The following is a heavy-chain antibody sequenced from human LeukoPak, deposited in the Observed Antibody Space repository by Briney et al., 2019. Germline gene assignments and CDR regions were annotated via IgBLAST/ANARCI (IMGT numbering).Heavy chain of an antibody. CDR3: ARNSPALYYDY. J-gene: IGHJ4*02. Sequence: SETLSLTCTVSGGSISSYYWSWIRQPPGKGLEWIGYIYYSGSTNYSPSLKSRVTISVDTSKNQFSLKLSSVTAADTAVYYCARNSPALYYDYWGQGTLVTVSS. CDR1: GGSISSYY. V-gene: IGHV4-59*01. D-gene: IGHD2-21*01. CDR2: IYYSGST.